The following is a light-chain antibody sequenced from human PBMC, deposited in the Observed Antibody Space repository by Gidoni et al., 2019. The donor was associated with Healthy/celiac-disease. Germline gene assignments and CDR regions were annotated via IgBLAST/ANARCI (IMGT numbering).Light chain of an antibody. V-gene: IGKV3-15*01. J-gene: IGKJ5*01. Sequence: EIVMTQSPATLSVSTGERATLSCRASQSVSSNLAWYQQKPGQAPRLLIYGASTRSTGIPARFSGSGSGTEFTLTISGLQSEDFAVYYCQQYNNWPSITFGQGTRLEIK. CDR1: QSVSSN. CDR2: GAS. CDR3: QQYNNWPSIT.